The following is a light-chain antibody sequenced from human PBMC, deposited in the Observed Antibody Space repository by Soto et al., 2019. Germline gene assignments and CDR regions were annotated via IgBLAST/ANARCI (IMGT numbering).Light chain of an antibody. CDR1: QSVSRD. V-gene: IGKV3-15*01. J-gene: IGKJ4*01. CDR2: NTF. CDR3: QQYNDWPLT. Sequence: EIVMTQSPATLSMFPGERATLSCRASQSVSRDLCWSQQKPGQAPRLLIHNTFTRATGVPARFSGSGSGTEFTLTISSLQSEDSADYYCQQYNDWPLTFGGGTKVEIQ.